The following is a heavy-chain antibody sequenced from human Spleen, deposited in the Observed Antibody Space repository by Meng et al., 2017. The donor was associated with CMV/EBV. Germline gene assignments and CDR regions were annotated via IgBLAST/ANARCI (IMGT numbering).Heavy chain of an antibody. CDR2: IYYSGST. V-gene: IGHV4-59*01. CDR3: ARGKYCGGGSCDSMDY. CDR1: GGSISSYY. Sequence: GSLRLSCTVSGGSISSYYWSWIRQPPGKGLEWIGYIYYSGSTNYNPSLKSRVTISVDTSKNQFSLKLSSVTAADTAVYYCARGKYCGGGSCDSMDYWGQGTLVTVSS. J-gene: IGHJ4*02. D-gene: IGHD2-15*01.